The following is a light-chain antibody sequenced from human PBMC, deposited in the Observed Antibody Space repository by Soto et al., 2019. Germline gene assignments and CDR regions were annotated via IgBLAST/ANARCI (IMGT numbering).Light chain of an antibody. CDR2: DVN. J-gene: IGLJ2*01. CDR1: SSDVGGYNY. Sequence: QSALTQPASVSGSPGQSITISCTGSSSDVGGYNYVSWYQQHPGKAPKLIIYDVNNRPSGGSNRFSGSKSGNTASLTISGLQPEDEADYYCSSYSDSSTLFGGGTKVTVL. V-gene: IGLV2-14*01. CDR3: SSYSDSSTL.